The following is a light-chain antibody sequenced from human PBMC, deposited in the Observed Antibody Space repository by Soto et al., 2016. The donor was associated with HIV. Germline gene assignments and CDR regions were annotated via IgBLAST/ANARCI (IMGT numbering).Light chain of an antibody. V-gene: IGLV3-19*01. Sequence: SSELTQDPAVSVALGQTVRITCQGDSLRNYYASWYQRMPGQAPILVIYGKNNRPSGIPDRFSGSNSGNTASLTITGAQPEDEADYYCNSRDSSGNHWVFGGGTKLTVL. CDR1: SLRNYY. CDR3: NSRDSSGNHWV. CDR2: GKN. J-gene: IGLJ3*02.